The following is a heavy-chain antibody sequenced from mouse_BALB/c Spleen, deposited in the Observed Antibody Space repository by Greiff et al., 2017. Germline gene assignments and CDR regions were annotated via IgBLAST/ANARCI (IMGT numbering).Heavy chain of an antibody. CDR1: GFTFSSFG. V-gene: IGHV5-17*02. J-gene: IGHJ3*01. D-gene: IGHD2-4*01. Sequence: EVHLVESGGGLVQPGGSRKLSCAASGFTFSSFGMHWVRQAPEKGLEWVAYISSGSSTIYYADTVKGRFTISRDNPKNTLFLQMTSLRSEDTAMYYCVFPSTMITTGFAYWGQGTLVTVSA. CDR3: VFPSTMITTGFAY. CDR2: ISSGSSTI.